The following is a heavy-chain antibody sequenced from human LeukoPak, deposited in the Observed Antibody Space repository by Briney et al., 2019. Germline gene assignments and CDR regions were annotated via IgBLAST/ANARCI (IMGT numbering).Heavy chain of an antibody. CDR3: TIWNYDILTGYSI. J-gene: IGHJ4*02. Sequence: GGSLRLSCAASGFSFKNVWMSWVRQAPGKGLEWVGRIKSKTHGGTTDYAAAVKGRFTISRDDSKSTLYLQMNSLKTEDTALYYCTIWNYDILTGYSIWGQGTLVTVSS. CDR1: GFSFKNVW. V-gene: IGHV3-15*01. D-gene: IGHD3-9*01. CDR2: IKSKTHGGTT.